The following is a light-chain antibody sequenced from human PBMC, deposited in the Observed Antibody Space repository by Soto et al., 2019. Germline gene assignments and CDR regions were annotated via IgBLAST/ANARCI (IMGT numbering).Light chain of an antibody. Sequence: DIQMTQSPSTLSGSVGDRVTITCRASQTISSWLAWYQQKPGRAPKLLIYDASNLEAGVPSRFRGSGSGTDFTFIISRLQPEDIATYYCQQYENLPTFGQGTRLEIK. CDR2: DAS. V-gene: IGKV1-33*01. J-gene: IGKJ5*01. CDR1: QTISSW. CDR3: QQYENLPT.